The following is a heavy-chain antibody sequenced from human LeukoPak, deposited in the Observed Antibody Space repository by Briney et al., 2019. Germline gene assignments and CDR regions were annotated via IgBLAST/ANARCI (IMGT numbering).Heavy chain of an antibody. CDR3: ARCGYIYGSLPYYYMDV. Sequence: SKTLSLTCTVSGGSISSSSYYWGWIRQPPGKGLEWIGTIYYSGNTYYSPSLKSRVTISVDTSKNQFSLKLSSVTAADTAVYYCARCGYIYGSLPYYYMDVWGKGTTVAISS. J-gene: IGHJ6*03. D-gene: IGHD5-18*01. CDR2: IYYSGNT. V-gene: IGHV4-39*07. CDR1: GGSISSSSYY.